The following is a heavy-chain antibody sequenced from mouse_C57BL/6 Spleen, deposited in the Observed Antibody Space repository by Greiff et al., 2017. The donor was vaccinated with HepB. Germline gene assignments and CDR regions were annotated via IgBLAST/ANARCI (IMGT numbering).Heavy chain of an antibody. CDR1: GYTFTSYW. CDR2: IDPSDSYT. Sequence: QVQLQQPGAELVMPGASVKLSCKASGYTFTSYWMHWVKQRPGQGLEWIGEIDPSDSYTNYNQKFKGKSTLTVDKTSSTAYMQLSSLTAEDSAVYYCARRLYDYDENYFDYWGQGTTLTVSS. V-gene: IGHV1-69*01. CDR3: ARRLYDYDENYFDY. D-gene: IGHD2-4*01. J-gene: IGHJ2*01.